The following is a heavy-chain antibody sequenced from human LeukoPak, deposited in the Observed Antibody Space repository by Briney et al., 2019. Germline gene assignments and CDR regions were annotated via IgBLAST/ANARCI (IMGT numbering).Heavy chain of an antibody. CDR2: IIPIFGTA. Sequence: ASVKVSCKASGGTFSSYAISWVRQAPGQGLEWMGGIIPIFGTANYAQKFQGRVTITTDESTSTAYTELSSLRSEDTAVYYCARDSDSSGWATFDYWGQGTLVTVSS. V-gene: IGHV1-69*05. J-gene: IGHJ4*02. CDR1: GGTFSSYA. CDR3: ARDSDSSGWATFDY. D-gene: IGHD6-19*01.